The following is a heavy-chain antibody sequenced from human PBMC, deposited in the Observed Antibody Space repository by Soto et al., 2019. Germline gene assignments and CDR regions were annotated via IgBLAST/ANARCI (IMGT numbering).Heavy chain of an antibody. Sequence: ETLYLTCTVSGDSVSSDLDFWIWIRQPPEKGLEWIGYVYYTGTTNYSTYLRRRATISLDTSKSEFSLKLNSATAADTAVYFCARGFMPYLLYSHTVKFFDPPSQG. J-gene: IGHJ5*02. CDR2: VYYTGTT. CDR3: ARGFMPYLLYSHTVKFFDP. D-gene: IGHD2-8*01. V-gene: IGHV4-61*01. CDR1: GDSVSSDLDF.